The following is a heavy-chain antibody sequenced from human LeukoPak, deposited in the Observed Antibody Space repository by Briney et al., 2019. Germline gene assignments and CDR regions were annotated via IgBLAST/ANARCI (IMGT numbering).Heavy chain of an antibody. CDR2: ITAGGDST. CDR3: AKSHASIWYVYDY. Sequence: PGGSLRLSCAASGFTFSGYAMSWVRLAPGEGLEWVSAITAGGDSTYYAESVKGRFTISRDNLKNMVFLQMSTLRAEDTAIYYCAKSHASIWYVYDYWGQGTLVTVSS. V-gene: IGHV3-23*01. J-gene: IGHJ4*02. D-gene: IGHD6-13*01. CDR1: GFTFSGYA.